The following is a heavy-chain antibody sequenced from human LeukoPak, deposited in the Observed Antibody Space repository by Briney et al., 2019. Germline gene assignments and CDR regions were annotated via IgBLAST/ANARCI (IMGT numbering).Heavy chain of an antibody. J-gene: IGHJ4*02. D-gene: IGHD3-3*01. CDR3: ARGVGQYYDFWSGYTYFDY. CDR1: GFTFSSYS. CDR2: ISSSSSYI. Sequence: PGGSLRLSCAASGFTFSSYSMNWVRQAPGKGLEWVSSISSSSSYIYYADSVKGRFTISRDNSKNTLYLQMNSLRAEDTAVYYCARGVGQYYDFWSGYTYFDYWGQGTLVTVSS. V-gene: IGHV3-21*01.